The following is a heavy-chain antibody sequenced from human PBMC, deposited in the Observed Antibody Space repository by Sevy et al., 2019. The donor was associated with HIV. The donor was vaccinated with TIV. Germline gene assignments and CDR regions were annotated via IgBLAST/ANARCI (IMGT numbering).Heavy chain of an antibody. CDR2: ISGDSLTI. V-gene: IGHV3-48*02. Sequence: GGSLRLSCAASGFSFSSSKMNWVRQAPGKGLEWVSYISGDSLTIYYADSVRCRFTISRDNAKSSLYLQMNSQRDEDTAVYYCARGYYYAMDVWGQGTTVTVSS. J-gene: IGHJ6*02. CDR1: GFSFSSSK. CDR3: ARGYYYAMDV.